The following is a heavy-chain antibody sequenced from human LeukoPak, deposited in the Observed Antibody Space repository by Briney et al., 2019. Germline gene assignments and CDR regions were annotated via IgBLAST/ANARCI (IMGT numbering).Heavy chain of an antibody. CDR1: GGSISSYY. Sequence: PSETLSLTCTVSGGSISSYYWSWIRQPPGEGLEWIGYIYYSGSTNYNPSLKSRVTMSVDMSTRQISLKLSSVTAADTAVYYCARAVGGDGSGSLWGPGTLVTVSS. J-gene: IGHJ4*02. D-gene: IGHD3-10*01. CDR3: ARAVGGDGSGSL. CDR2: IYYSGST. V-gene: IGHV4-59*01.